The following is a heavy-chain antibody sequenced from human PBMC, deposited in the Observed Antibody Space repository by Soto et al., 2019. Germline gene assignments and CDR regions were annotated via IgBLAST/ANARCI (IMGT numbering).Heavy chain of an antibody. CDR2: IYYSGST. J-gene: IGHJ5*02. CDR1: SGSFSGYY. D-gene: IGHD3-16*01. Sequence: SETLSLTCAVYSGSFSGYYWSWIRQPPGKGLEWIGYIYYSGSTNYNPSLKSRVTISVDTSKNQFSLKLSSVTAADTAVYYCARVGGINWFDPWGQGTLVTVSS. CDR3: ARVGGINWFDP. V-gene: IGHV4-34*09.